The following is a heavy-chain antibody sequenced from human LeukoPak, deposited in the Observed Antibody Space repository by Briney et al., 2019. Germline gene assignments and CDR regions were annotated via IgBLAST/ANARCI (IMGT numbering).Heavy chain of an antibody. J-gene: IGHJ4*02. Sequence: GESLKISCKGSGNSFTSYWIGWVRQMPGKGLEWMGTIYPGDSDTRYSPSFQGQVTISADKSISTAYLQWSSLKASDTAMYYCARHASNRYDFWSGLLYYFDYWGQGTLVTVSS. D-gene: IGHD3-3*01. CDR1: GNSFTSYW. CDR3: ARHASNRYDFWSGLLYYFDY. V-gene: IGHV5-51*01. CDR2: IYPGDSDT.